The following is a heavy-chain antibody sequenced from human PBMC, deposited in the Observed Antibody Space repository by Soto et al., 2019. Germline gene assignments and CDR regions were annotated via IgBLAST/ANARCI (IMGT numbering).Heavy chain of an antibody. CDR2: INHSGST. D-gene: IGHD3-16*02. Sequence: QVQLQQWGAGLLKPSETLSLTCAVYGGSFSGYYWSWIRQPPGKGLEWIGEINHSGSTNYNPSLKSRVTISVDTSKNQFSLKLSSVTAADTAVYYCARGVPVMITFGGVIDPGHNWFDPWGQGTLVTVSS. V-gene: IGHV4-34*01. CDR1: GGSFSGYY. J-gene: IGHJ5*02. CDR3: ARGVPVMITFGGVIDPGHNWFDP.